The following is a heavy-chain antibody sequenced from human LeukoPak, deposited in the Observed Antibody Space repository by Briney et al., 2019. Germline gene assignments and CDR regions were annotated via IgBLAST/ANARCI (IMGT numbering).Heavy chain of an antibody. D-gene: IGHD6-19*01. V-gene: IGHV4-34*01. Sequence: SETLSLTCAVYGGSSSGYYWSWIRQPPGKGLEWIGEINHSGSTNYNPSLKSRVTISVDTSKNQFSLKLSSVTAADTAVYYCARALLYSSGRRAFDYWGQGTLVTVSS. CDR1: GGSSSGYY. J-gene: IGHJ4*02. CDR2: INHSGST. CDR3: ARALLYSSGRRAFDY.